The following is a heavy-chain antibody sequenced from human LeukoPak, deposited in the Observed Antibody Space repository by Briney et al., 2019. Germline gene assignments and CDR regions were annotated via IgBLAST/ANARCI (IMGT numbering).Heavy chain of an antibody. CDR1: GFTFSTYW. V-gene: IGHV3-7*01. CDR2: IKTDGSET. D-gene: IGHD3-9*01. Sequence: GGSLRLSCAASGFTFSTYWMSWVRQAPGKGLEWVANIKTDGSETHYVDSVKGRFTISRDNAKNSLYLQMNSPRAEDTAVYYRARLVKGSDYFDYWGQGTLVTVSS. J-gene: IGHJ4*02. CDR3: ARLVKGSDYFDY.